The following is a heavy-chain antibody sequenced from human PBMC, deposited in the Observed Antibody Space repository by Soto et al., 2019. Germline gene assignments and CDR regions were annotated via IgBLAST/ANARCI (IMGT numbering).Heavy chain of an antibody. Sequence: GGSLRLSCVASGFTFSSYSINWIRQAPGKGPEWVSWISPAGNSVDYTDSVKGRFTISRDNAENSLYLEMNSLRDEDTAVYYCVRDHLWNYFDHWGQGALVTVSS. V-gene: IGHV3-48*02. D-gene: IGHD1-1*01. CDR3: VRDHLWNYFDH. CDR2: ISPAGNSV. CDR1: GFTFSSYS. J-gene: IGHJ4*02.